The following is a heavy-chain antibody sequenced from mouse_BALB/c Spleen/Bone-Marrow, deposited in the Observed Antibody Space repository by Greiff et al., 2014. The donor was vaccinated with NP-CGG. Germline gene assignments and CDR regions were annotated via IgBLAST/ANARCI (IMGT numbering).Heavy chain of an antibody. CDR2: IDPETGGT. CDR3: TRRWLRRGFDY. V-gene: IGHV1-15*01. CDR1: GYTFTDYE. D-gene: IGHD2-2*01. Sequence: VKLQESGAELVRPGASVTLSCKASGYTFTDYEMHWVKQTPVHGLEWIGAIDPETGGTAYNQKFKGKATLTADKSSSTAYMELRSLTSEDSAVYYCTRRWLRRGFDYWGQGTTLPVSS. J-gene: IGHJ2*01.